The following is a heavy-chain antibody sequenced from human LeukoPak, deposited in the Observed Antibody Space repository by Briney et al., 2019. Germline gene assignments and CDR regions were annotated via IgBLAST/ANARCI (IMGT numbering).Heavy chain of an antibody. CDR1: GFTVSSNY. CDR3: ARDRLLDY. V-gene: IGHV3-20*04. CDR2: INWNGGST. Sequence: PGGSLRLSCAASGFTVSSNYMSWVRQAPGQGLEWVSGINWNGGSTGYADSVKGRFTISRDNAKNSLYLQMSSLRAEDTALYYCARDRLLDYWGQGTLVTVSS. D-gene: IGHD6-25*01. J-gene: IGHJ4*02.